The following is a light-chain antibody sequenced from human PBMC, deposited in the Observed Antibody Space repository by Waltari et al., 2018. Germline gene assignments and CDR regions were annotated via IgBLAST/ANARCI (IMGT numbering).Light chain of an antibody. CDR3: QETYSTGT. Sequence: DIQMTQSPPSLSASTGDRVTLTCRARQFIANRLSWYQQRPGKAPRLLIYAASNVQRGVSSRFSGSGSGTDFTLTISDLQSEDFGTYYCQETYSTGTFGQGTKVDMK. J-gene: IGKJ1*01. V-gene: IGKV1-39*01. CDR2: AAS. CDR1: QFIANR.